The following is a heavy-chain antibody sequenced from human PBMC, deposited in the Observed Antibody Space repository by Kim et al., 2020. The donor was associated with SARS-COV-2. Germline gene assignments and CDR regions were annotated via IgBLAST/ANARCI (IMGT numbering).Heavy chain of an antibody. CDR2: INPSGDTT. CDR3: ARGIDWCKFDY. V-gene: IGHV1-46*01. CDR1: GDTFTSYY. Sequence: ASVKVSCKASGDTFTSYYFHWVRQAPGQGLEWMGTINPSGDTTRDTQKFQGRITLTRDTSTKTDYMDLSSLRSEDTAVYYCARGIDWCKFDYWGQGTLVT. D-gene: IGHD3-9*01. J-gene: IGHJ4*02.